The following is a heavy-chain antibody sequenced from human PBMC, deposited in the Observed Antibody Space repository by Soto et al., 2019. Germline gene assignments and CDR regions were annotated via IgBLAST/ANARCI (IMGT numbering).Heavy chain of an antibody. CDR1: GDTFNSYV. CDR3: TMSYGYTFGGSLDN. D-gene: IGHD5-18*01. J-gene: IGHJ4*02. Sequence: QVQLVQSGPEVKKPGSSVKVSCKASGDTFNSYVITWVRQAPGQGLEWLGGIITAFGTTSYAQNFQDRLTITADEAATTDHMELSSLTSDDTAMYYCTMSYGYTFGGSLDNWGQGTQVTVSS. V-gene: IGHV1-69*01. CDR2: IITAFGTT.